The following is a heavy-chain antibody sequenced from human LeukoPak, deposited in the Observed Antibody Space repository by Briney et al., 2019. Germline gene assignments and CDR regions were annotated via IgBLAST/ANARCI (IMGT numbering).Heavy chain of an antibody. J-gene: IGHJ6*03. CDR1: GGSISSGSYY. CDR2: IYTSGST. V-gene: IGHV4-61*02. CDR3: ARFSVVVPAATIYYYYYYMDV. Sequence: SETLSPTCTVSGGSISSGSYYWSWIRQPAGKGLEWIGRIYTSGSTNYNPSLKSRVTISVDTSKNQFSLKLSSVTAADTAVYYCARFSVVVPAATIYYYYYYMDVWGKGTTVTVSS. D-gene: IGHD2-2*01.